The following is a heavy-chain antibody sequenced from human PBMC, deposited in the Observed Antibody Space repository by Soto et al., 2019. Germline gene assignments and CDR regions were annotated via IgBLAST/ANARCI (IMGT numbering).Heavy chain of an antibody. D-gene: IGHD6-19*01. CDR3: AIVAPKSSSDQDAFAI. CDR2: INAGNGNT. Sequence: ASVKVSCKASGYTFTSYAMHWVRQAPGQRLEWMGWINAGNGNTKYSQKFQGRVTITRGTSASTAYMELSSLRSEDTAVYYCAIVAPKSSSDQDAFAIWGQGPMLTFPS. J-gene: IGHJ3*02. CDR1: GYTFTSYA. V-gene: IGHV1-3*01.